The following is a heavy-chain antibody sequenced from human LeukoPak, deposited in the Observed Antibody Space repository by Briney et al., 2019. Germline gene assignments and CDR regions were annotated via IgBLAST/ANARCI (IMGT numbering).Heavy chain of an antibody. CDR3: ARVRPTPITMVRGVITAPYFDY. CDR1: GCSISSDTYY. J-gene: IGHJ4*02. V-gene: IGHV4-61*09. CDR2: IYTSQRT. D-gene: IGHD3-10*01. Sequence: SQTLSLTCTVSGCSISSDTYYWSWIRQPVGKGLEWIGHIYTSQRTNYNPSLKSRVTISVDTSKNQFSLKLSSVTAADTAVYYCARVRPTPITMVRGVITAPYFDYWGQGTLVTVSS.